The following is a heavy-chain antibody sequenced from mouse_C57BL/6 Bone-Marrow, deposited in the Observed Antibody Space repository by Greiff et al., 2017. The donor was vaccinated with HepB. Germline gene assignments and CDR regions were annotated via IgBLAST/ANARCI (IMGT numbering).Heavy chain of an antibody. CDR1: GYTFTSYW. J-gene: IGHJ4*01. CDR2: IYPGNSDT. Sequence: EVQLQQSGTVLARPGASVKMSCKTSGYTFTSYWMHWVKQRPGQGLEWIGAIYPGNSDTSYNQKFKGKAKLTAVTSASTAYMELSSLTNEDSAVYYCAVLWLRRWYAMDYWGQGTSVTVSS. V-gene: IGHV1-5*01. CDR3: AVLWLRRWYAMDY. D-gene: IGHD2-2*01.